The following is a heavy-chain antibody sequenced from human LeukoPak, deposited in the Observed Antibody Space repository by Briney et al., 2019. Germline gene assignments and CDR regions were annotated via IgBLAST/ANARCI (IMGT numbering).Heavy chain of an antibody. CDR3: ARGSAGDYVY. CDR2: IYYSGST. D-gene: IGHD4-17*01. J-gene: IGHJ4*02. CDR1: GGSISSYY. Sequence: SETLSLTCTVSGGSISSYYWSWIRQPPGKGLEWIGYIYYSGSTNYNPSLKSRVTISVDTSKNQFSLKLSSVTAADTAVYYCARGSAGDYVYWGRGTLVTVSS. V-gene: IGHV4-59*01.